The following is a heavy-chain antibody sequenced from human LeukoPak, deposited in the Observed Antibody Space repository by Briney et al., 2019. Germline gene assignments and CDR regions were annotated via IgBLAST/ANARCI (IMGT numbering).Heavy chain of an antibody. CDR3: ARIAVTGMCYFDY. D-gene: IGHD6-19*01. J-gene: IGHJ4*02. Sequence: QPGGSLRLSCAASGFIFSSYEMKWVRQAPGKGLEGVSYISSSGSIIYYADSVKGRFTISRDNAKKSLYLQMNSLRAEDTAVYYCARIAVTGMCYFDYWGQGTKVTVSS. CDR2: ISSSGSII. V-gene: IGHV3-48*03. CDR1: GFIFSSYE.